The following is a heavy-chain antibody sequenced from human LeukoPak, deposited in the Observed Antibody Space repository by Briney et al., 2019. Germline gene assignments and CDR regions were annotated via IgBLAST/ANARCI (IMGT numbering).Heavy chain of an antibody. D-gene: IGHD1-14*01. Sequence: PSETLSLTCPVSGGPISNSLYHWGWVRQPPGEGLEWIGSIYYTGNTYYNPSLKGRVTISVDTSNNQFSLKLSSVIAADTAVYYCTRLRDGTPGDYWGQGTLVTVSS. V-gene: IGHV4-39*01. CDR3: TRLRDGTPGDY. CDR2: IYYTGNT. CDR1: GGPISNSLYH. J-gene: IGHJ4*02.